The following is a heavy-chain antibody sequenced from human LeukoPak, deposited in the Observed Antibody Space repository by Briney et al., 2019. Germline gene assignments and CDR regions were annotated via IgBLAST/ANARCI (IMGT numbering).Heavy chain of an antibody. Sequence: SVKVSCKASGGTFSSYAISWVRQAPGQGLEWMGGIIPIFGTANYAQKFQGRVTITTDESTSTAYMELSSLRSEDTTVSDCASGLPSSGWYPLNTFDYWGQGTLVTVSS. V-gene: IGHV1-69*05. D-gene: IGHD6-19*01. CDR2: IIPIFGTA. CDR3: ASGLPSSGWYPLNTFDY. CDR1: GGTFSSYA. J-gene: IGHJ4*02.